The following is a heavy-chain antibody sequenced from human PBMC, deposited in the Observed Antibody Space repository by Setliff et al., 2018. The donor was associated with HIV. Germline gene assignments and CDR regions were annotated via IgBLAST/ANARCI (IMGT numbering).Heavy chain of an antibody. J-gene: IGHJ4*02. Sequence: PSETLSLTCAVSGYSISSGYYWGWIRQPPGRGLEWIGNIYHSGGTHYNPSLRSRVTISVDTSKNQFSLKLSSVTAADTAVYYCARHKGFGEFYFDYWGQGTLVTVSS. CDR1: GYSISSGYY. V-gene: IGHV4-38-2*01. CDR3: ARHKGFGEFYFDY. CDR2: IYHSGGT. D-gene: IGHD3-10*01.